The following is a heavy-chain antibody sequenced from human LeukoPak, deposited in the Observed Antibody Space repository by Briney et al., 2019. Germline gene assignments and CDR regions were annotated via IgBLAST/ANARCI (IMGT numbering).Heavy chain of an antibody. CDR2: IRIDGTNK. CDR3: ASPERVWGSYPRN. J-gene: IGHJ4*02. D-gene: IGHD3-16*02. CDR1: GFTFSDYG. V-gene: IGHV3-30*02. Sequence: GGSLRLSCAASGFTFSDYGMHWVRQAPGKGLEWVAFIRIDGTNKNYAGSVKGRFTISRDNSRNTLFLQMNSLRAEDAAVYYCASPERVWGSYPRNWGQGTLVTVSS.